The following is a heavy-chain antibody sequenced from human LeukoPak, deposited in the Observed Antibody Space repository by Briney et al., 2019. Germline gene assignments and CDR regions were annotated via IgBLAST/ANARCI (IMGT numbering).Heavy chain of an antibody. Sequence: GGSLRVSCAASGFSFSSYAMSWVRQAPGKGLEWVSVISGSGGSTGYADSVKGRFTISRDNSKNTLYLQMNSLRAEDTAVYYCAKARATMVRGVIDYWGQGTLVTVSS. D-gene: IGHD3-10*01. CDR2: ISGSGGST. J-gene: IGHJ4*02. CDR3: AKARATMVRGVIDY. V-gene: IGHV3-23*01. CDR1: GFSFSSYA.